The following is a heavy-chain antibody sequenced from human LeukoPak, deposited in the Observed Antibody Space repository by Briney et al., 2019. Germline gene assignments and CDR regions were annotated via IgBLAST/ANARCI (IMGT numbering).Heavy chain of an antibody. J-gene: IGHJ4*02. CDR3: ARTTGGYYDSSGYTSDFDY. CDR1: GYTLTELS. CDR2: FDPEDGET. Sequence: ASVKVSCKVSGYTLTELSMHWVRQAPGKGLEWMGGFDPEDGETIYAQKFQGRVTMTRDTSISTAYMELSRLRSDDTAVYYCARTTGGYYDSSGYTSDFDYWGQGTLVTVSS. V-gene: IGHV1-24*01. D-gene: IGHD3-22*01.